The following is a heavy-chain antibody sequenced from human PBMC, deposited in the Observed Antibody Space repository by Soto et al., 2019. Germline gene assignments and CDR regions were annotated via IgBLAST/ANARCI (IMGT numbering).Heavy chain of an antibody. J-gene: IGHJ4*02. Sequence: GGSLRLSCAASGFSLSSYCMYWVRQTPGKGLVWVARIKDGGDETSYAESVKGRFTISRDNAKNTLHLQMNSLRAEDTAVYYCAKGYYYDSSGPTDYWGQGTLVTVSS. D-gene: IGHD3-22*01. V-gene: IGHV3-74*01. CDR1: GFSLSSYC. CDR3: AKGYYYDSSGPTDY. CDR2: IKDGGDET.